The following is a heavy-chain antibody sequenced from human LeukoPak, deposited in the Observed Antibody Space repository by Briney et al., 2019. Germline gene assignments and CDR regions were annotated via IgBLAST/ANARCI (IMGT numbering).Heavy chain of an antibody. Sequence: PGGSLRLSCAASGFTFTSYAMTWVRQAPGKGLEWVSTSSGGGVTTNYADSVKGRFTVSRDNSKNTLYLQMNSLRAEDTAVYYCAKRVYGYLDYWGQGTLVTVSS. CDR3: AKRVYGYLDY. J-gene: IGHJ4*02. V-gene: IGHV3-23*01. CDR1: GFTFTSYA. D-gene: IGHD3-10*01. CDR2: SSGGGVTT.